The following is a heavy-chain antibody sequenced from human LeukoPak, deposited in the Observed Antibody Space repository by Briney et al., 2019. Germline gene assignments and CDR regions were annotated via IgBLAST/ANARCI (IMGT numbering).Heavy chain of an antibody. J-gene: IGHJ3*02. CDR2: SYYSGRT. CDR1: GDSISSSSYY. V-gene: IGHV4-39*01. Sequence: SETLSLTCTVSGDSISSSSYYWGWIRQPPGKGLEWIGRSYYSGRTYDNPSLKSRVTISVDTSKNQFSLKLSSVTAADTAVYYCARPFLGYCSGGSCYPEYAFDIWGQGTMVTVSS. CDR3: ARPFLGYCSGGSCYPEYAFDI. D-gene: IGHD2-15*01.